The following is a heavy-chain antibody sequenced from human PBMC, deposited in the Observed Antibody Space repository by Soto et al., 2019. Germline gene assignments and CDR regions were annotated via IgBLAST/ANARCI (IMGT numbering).Heavy chain of an antibody. Sequence: GASVKVSCKASGYTFTSYYMHWVRQAPGQGLEWMGIINPSGGSTSYAQKLQGRVTMTTDTSTSTAYMELRSLRSDDTAVYYCARGDFWSGLDYWGQGTLLTVSS. J-gene: IGHJ4*02. CDR3: ARGDFWSGLDY. D-gene: IGHD3-3*01. CDR1: GYTFTSYY. CDR2: INPSGGST. V-gene: IGHV1-46*01.